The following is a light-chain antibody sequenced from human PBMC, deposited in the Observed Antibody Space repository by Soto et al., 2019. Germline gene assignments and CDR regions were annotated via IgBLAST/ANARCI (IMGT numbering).Light chain of an antibody. V-gene: IGKV3-20*01. Sequence: EIVLTQSPGTLSLSPGDRATLSCRASQSFVSSYLAWYQQKPGLAPRLLIYGASSRATGIPDRFSGSGSGTDFTLTITRLEPEDFAVYYCQQYGDSPRTFGQGTKVEIK. J-gene: IGKJ1*01. CDR2: GAS. CDR1: QSFVSSY. CDR3: QQYGDSPRT.